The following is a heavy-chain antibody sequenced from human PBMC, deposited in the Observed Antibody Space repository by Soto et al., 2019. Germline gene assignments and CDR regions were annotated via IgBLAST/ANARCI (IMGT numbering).Heavy chain of an antibody. CDR3: AKFESPSSFYYLYGLDV. D-gene: IGHD3-22*01. CDR1: TFALTSFA. Sequence: EVQLLESGGGLVQPGGSLRLSCAGSTFALTSFAMSWVRQAPGKGLEWVADISGSGGNTYYADSVKGRFTISRDNSKYTLYLEMNSLRAEDTALYYCAKFESPSSFYYLYGLDVWGRGTTVIVSS. J-gene: IGHJ6*02. V-gene: IGHV3-23*01. CDR2: ISGSGGNT.